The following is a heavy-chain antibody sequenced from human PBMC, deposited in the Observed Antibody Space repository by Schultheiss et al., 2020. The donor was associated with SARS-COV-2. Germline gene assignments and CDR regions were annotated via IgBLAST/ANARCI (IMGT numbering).Heavy chain of an antibody. Sequence: GGSLRLSCKGSGYSFTSYWIGWVRQMPGKGLEWMGIIYPGDSDTRYSPSFQGQVTISADKSISTAYLQWSSLKASDTAMYYCARHTPRELPYFYYFDYWGQGTLVTVSS. D-gene: IGHD2/OR15-2a*01. V-gene: IGHV5-51*01. J-gene: IGHJ4*02. CDR1: GYSFTSYW. CDR2: IYPGDSDT. CDR3: ARHTPRELPYFYYFDY.